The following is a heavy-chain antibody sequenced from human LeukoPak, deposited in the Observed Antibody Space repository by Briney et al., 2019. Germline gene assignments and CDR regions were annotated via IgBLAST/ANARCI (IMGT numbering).Heavy chain of an antibody. CDR3: TKGSVLTIFGMAWHAFDI. D-gene: IGHD3-3*01. J-gene: IGHJ3*02. V-gene: IGHV3-23*01. CDR2: ISGSGDST. Sequence: PGGSLRLSCAASGFPFSSFAISWLRQTPGKGLEWVSAISGSGDSTYYADSVKGRFTISRDNSKNTLYLQMNSLRAEDTAIYYCTKGSVLTIFGMAWHAFDIWGQGTMVTVSP. CDR1: GFPFSSFA.